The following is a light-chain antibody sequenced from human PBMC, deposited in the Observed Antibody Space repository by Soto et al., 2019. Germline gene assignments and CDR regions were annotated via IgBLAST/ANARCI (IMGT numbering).Light chain of an antibody. CDR1: TSNVGSRT. Sequence: QSVLTQPPSASGTPGQRGTISCSGSTSNVGSRTVDWYQQFPGTVPRLLMYRNNQRPSGVPVRFSGSKSGTSASLAISGLQFEDEAEYYCATWDDSLAGPVFGGGTKLTVL. CDR2: RNN. V-gene: IGLV1-44*01. CDR3: ATWDDSLAGPV. J-gene: IGLJ2*01.